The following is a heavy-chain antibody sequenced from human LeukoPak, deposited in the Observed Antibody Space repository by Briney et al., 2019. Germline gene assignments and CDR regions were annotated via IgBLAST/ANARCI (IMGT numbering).Heavy chain of an antibody. CDR1: GYTFTGYY. CDR2: INPNSGGT. J-gene: IGHJ4*02. D-gene: IGHD6-6*01. Sequence: ASVKVSCKASGYTFTGYYMHWVRQAPGQGLEWMGWINPNSGGTNYAQKFQGRVTMTRDTSISTAYMELSRLRSDDTAVYYCARASEYSSSSLYFDYWGQGTLVTVSS. V-gene: IGHV1-2*02. CDR3: ARASEYSSSSLYFDY.